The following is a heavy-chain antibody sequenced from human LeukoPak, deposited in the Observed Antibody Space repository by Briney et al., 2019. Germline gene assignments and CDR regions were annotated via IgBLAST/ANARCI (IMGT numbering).Heavy chain of an antibody. CDR1: GYTFTSYA. CDR2: INANTGNP. J-gene: IGHJ3*02. Sequence: ASVKVSCKASGYTFTSYAMNWVRQAPGQGLEWMGWINANTGNPTYAQGFTGRFVFSLDTSVSTAYLQISSLKAEDTAVYYCARDRAGYSSGWYSAFDIWGQGTMVTVSS. CDR3: ARDRAGYSSGWYSAFDI. D-gene: IGHD6-19*01. V-gene: IGHV7-4-1*02.